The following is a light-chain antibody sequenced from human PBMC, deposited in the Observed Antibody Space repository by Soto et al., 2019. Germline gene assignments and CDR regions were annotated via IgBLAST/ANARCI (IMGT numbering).Light chain of an antibody. J-gene: IGKJ4*01. CDR2: GAS. Sequence: EIVMTQSPATLSVSPGERATLSCRASQSVSSSLAWYQQKPGQAPRLLIYGASTRATGIPARFSGSGSATDFTLTISSLQSEDFASYYCQQYNNWPRTLGGGTKVEIK. CDR3: QQYNNWPRT. CDR1: QSVSSS. V-gene: IGKV3-15*01.